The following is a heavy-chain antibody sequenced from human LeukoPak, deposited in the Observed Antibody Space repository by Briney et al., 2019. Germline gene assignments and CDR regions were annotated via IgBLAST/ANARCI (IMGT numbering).Heavy chain of an antibody. CDR2: INPNSGGA. V-gene: IGHV1-2*02. CDR3: TRDWPRGADLDTFYI. J-gene: IGHJ3*02. Sequence: GASVKVSCKASGYTFTGYYMHWVRQAPGQGLEWMGWINPNSGGANYAQKFQGRVTMTRDTSISTAYMELSRLRSDDTAVYYCTRDWPRGADLDTFYIWGQGTMVTVSS. CDR1: GYTFTGYY.